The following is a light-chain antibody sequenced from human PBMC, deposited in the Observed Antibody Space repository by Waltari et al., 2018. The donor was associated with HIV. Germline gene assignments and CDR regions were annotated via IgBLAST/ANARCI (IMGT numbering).Light chain of an antibody. V-gene: IGLV1-51*01. CDR3: GAWDSSLSAVV. CDR2: DNN. Sequence: QSVLTQPPSVSAAPGQKVTISCSGSSSNIWNNQASWYQQLPGTAPKLLIYDNNTRHAGIPDGVAASKSGTSATLGSTGRQTVDEAEYYCGAWDSSLSAVVFGTGTKVTVL. CDR1: SSNIWNNQ. J-gene: IGLJ1*01.